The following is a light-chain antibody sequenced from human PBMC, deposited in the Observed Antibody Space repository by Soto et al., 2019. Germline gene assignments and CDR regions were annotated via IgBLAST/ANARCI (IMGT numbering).Light chain of an antibody. V-gene: IGKV3-15*01. CDR2: DVS. J-gene: IGKJ5*01. CDR1: QGVTTN. CDR3: QQYNNWPFS. Sequence: EIVVTQSPATLSVSPGERATLSCRAGQGVTTNFAWYQQKSGQSPRLLIYDVSIRATGVPARFSGTGSETDFTLTISGLQSEDSAVYFCQQYNNWPFSFGQGTRLE.